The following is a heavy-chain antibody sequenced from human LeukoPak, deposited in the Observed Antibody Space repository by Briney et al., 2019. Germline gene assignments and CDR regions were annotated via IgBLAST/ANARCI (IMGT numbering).Heavy chain of an antibody. V-gene: IGHV4-59*08. D-gene: IGHD3-22*01. CDR2: IYYSGST. CDR1: GGSISSYY. CDR3: ARHFDSSGPPFDY. Sequence: PSETLSLTCSVSGGSISSYYWSWIRKPPGKGLEWIGYIYYSGSTNYNPSLKSRVTISVDTSKNQFSLKLSSVTAADTAVYYCARHFDSSGPPFDYWGQGTLVTVSS. J-gene: IGHJ4*02.